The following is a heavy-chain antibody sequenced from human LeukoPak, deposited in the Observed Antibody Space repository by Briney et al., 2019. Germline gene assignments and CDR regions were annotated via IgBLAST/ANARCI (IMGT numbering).Heavy chain of an antibody. CDR3: ASRFKGYCSSTSCYARDPFDY. V-gene: IGHV4-34*01. Sequence: SETLSLTCAVYGGSFSGYYWSWIRQPPGKGLEWIGEVNHSGSTNYNPSLKSRVTISVDTSKNQFSLKLSSVTAADTAVYYCASRFKGYCSSTSCYARDPFDYWGQGTLVTVSS. D-gene: IGHD2-2*01. J-gene: IGHJ4*02. CDR1: GGSFSGYY. CDR2: VNHSGST.